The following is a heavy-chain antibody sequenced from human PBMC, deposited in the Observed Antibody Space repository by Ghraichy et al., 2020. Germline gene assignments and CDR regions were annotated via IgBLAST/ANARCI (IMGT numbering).Heavy chain of an antibody. Sequence: LSLTCAASGFTFSSYAMSWVRQAPGKGLEWVSAISGSGGSTYYADSVKGRFTISRDNSKNTLYLQMNSLRAEDTAVYYCAKGRVAAIWYAGDFDLWGRGTLVTVSS. V-gene: IGHV3-23*01. J-gene: IGHJ2*01. CDR2: ISGSGGST. D-gene: IGHD2-21*02. CDR1: GFTFSSYA. CDR3: AKGRVAAIWYAGDFDL.